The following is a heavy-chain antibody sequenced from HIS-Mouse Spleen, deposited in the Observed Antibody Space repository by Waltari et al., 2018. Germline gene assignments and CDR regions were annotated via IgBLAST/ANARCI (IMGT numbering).Heavy chain of an antibody. CDR2: IDWDDDK. CDR1: GFSLCTSGLC. Sequence: QVTLRESGPALVKPTQTLTLTCTSPGFSLCTSGLCVSWICQPPGKALEWLARIDWDDDKYYSTSLKTRLTISRDTSKNRVVLTMTNMDPLDTATYYCARIAEGYTSGWYAFDYWGQGTLVTVSS. D-gene: IGHD6-19*01. J-gene: IGHJ4*02. CDR3: ARIAEGYTSGWYAFDY. V-gene: IGHV2-70*15.